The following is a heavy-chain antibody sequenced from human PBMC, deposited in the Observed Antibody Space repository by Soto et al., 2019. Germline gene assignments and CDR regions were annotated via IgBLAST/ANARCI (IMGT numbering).Heavy chain of an antibody. CDR2: FGPEDGET. V-gene: IGHV1-24*01. J-gene: IGHJ6*02. CDR1: GYTLTELS. CDR3: ATASGESRYYYYGMDV. D-gene: IGHD3-10*01. Sequence: ASVKVSCKVSGYTLTELSMHWVRQAPGKGLEWMGGFGPEDGETIYAQKFQGRVTMTEDTSTDTAYMELSSLRSEDTAVYYCATASGESRYYYYGMDVWGQGTTVTVSS.